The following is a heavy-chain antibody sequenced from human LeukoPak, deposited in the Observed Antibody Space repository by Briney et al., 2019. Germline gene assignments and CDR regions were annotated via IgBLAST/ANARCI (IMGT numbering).Heavy chain of an antibody. CDR3: AKAGSVDYGQEDLDY. D-gene: IGHD3-16*01. V-gene: IGHV3-33*06. CDR1: GFTFSTYG. J-gene: IGHJ4*02. Sequence: GGSLRLSCAASGFTFSTYGMHWVRQAPGKGLEWVAVIWYDGSNKYYADSVKGRLTISRDNSKNTVYLQMNSLRAEDTAVYYCAKAGSVDYGQEDLDYWGQGTLVTVSS. CDR2: IWYDGSNK.